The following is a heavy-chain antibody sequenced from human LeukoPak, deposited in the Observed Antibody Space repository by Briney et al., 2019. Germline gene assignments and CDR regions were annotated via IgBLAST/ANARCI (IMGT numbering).Heavy chain of an antibody. CDR2: ISSSSSYI. CDR1: GFTFSGYS. J-gene: IGHJ3*01. Sequence: GGSLRLSCAASGFTFSGYSMNWVRQAPGKGLEWVSSISSSSSYIYYADSVKGRFTISRDNAKNSLYLQMNSLRAEDTAVYYCARGRHSTIGYCSSTSCYSGPFVWGQGTMVTVSS. CDR3: ARGRHSTIGYCSSTSCYSGPFV. D-gene: IGHD2-2*01. V-gene: IGHV3-21*01.